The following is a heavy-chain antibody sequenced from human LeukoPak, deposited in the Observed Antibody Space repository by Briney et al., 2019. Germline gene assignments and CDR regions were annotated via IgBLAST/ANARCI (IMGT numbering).Heavy chain of an antibody. D-gene: IGHD3-10*01. CDR2: ISDSGSST. CDR1: GFTFSSYE. V-gene: IGHV3-48*03. CDR3: ARVGMWFGDN. Sequence: PGGSLRLSCAASGFTFSSYEMNWVRQAPGKGLEWVSAISDSGSSTYYADSVKGRFTISRDNAKNSLYLQMNSLRAEDTAVYYCARVGMWFGDNWGQGTLVTVSS. J-gene: IGHJ4*02.